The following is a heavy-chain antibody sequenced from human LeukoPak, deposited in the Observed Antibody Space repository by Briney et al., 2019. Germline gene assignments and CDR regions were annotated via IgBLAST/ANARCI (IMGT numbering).Heavy chain of an antibody. Sequence: SETLSLTCTVSGGSISSYHWSWIRQPPGKGLEWIGYIYYTGSTTYNPSLNSRVTISVDASKNQFSLKLSSVTAADTAVYYCARYSGTHSRNFDYWGQGTLVTVSS. CDR1: GGSISSYH. D-gene: IGHD1-26*01. V-gene: IGHV4-59*08. CDR3: ARYSGTHSRNFDY. CDR2: IYYTGST. J-gene: IGHJ4*02.